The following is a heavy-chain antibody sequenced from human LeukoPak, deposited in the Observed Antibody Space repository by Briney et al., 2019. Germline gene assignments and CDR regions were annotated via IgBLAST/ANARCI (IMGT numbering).Heavy chain of an antibody. Sequence: ASVKVSCKASGYTFTSYGISWVRQAPGQGLEWMGIINPSGGSTSYAQKFQGRVTMTRDTSTSTVYMELSSLRSEDTAVYYCARDQAVAGTDGTDYWGQGTLVTVSS. V-gene: IGHV1-46*03. CDR1: GYTFTSYG. CDR2: INPSGGST. CDR3: ARDQAVAGTDGTDY. J-gene: IGHJ4*02. D-gene: IGHD6-19*01.